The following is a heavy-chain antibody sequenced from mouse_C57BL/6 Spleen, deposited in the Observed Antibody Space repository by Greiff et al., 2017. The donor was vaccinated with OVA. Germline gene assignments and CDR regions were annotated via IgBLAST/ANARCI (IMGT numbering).Heavy chain of an antibody. CDR3: AKSIYYYGSSPWYFDV. J-gene: IGHJ1*03. CDR1: GYTFTSYW. CDR2: IYPGSGST. D-gene: IGHD1-1*01. Sequence: QVHVKQPGAELVKPGASVKMSCKASGYTFTSYWITWVKQRPGQGLEWIGDIYPGSGSTNYNEKFKSKATLTVDTSSSTAYMQLSSLTSEDSAVYYCAKSIYYYGSSPWYFDVWGTGTTVTVSS. V-gene: IGHV1-55*01.